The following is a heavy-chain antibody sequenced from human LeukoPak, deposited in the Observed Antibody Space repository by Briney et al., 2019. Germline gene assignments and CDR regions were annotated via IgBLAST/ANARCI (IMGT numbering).Heavy chain of an antibody. CDR2: IYYSGST. J-gene: IGHJ6*03. Sequence: SETLSLTCTVSGGSISSYYWSWIRQPPGKGLEWIGYIYYSGSTNYNPSLKSRVTISVDTSKNQFSLKLSSVTAADTAVYYCARGGYDFWSGYYTIKGPYTSNYYYHYMDVWGKGTTVTVSS. CDR3: ARGGYDFWSGYYTIKGPYTSNYYYHYMDV. V-gene: IGHV4-59*01. CDR1: GGSISSYY. D-gene: IGHD3-3*01.